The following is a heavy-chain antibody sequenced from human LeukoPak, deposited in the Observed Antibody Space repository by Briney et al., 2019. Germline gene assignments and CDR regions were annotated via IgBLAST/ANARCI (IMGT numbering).Heavy chain of an antibody. J-gene: IGHJ1*01. Sequence: ASETLSLTCTVSGGSISSYYWSWIRQPPGKGLEWIGYIYYSGSTNYNPSLKSRVTISVDTSKNQFSLKLSSVTAADTAVYYCARAGQLLITQFFQHWGQGTLVTVSS. CDR2: IYYSGST. CDR1: GGSISSYY. V-gene: IGHV4-59*08. CDR3: ARAGQLLITQFFQH. D-gene: IGHD6-13*01.